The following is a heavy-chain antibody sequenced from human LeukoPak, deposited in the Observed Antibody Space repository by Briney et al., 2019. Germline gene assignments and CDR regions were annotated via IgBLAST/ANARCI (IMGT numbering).Heavy chain of an antibody. J-gene: IGHJ4*02. D-gene: IGHD2-21*02. CDR2: ISGSGGST. CDR3: AKDSAVVVTAIYDY. Sequence: GGSLRLSCAASGFPFSSYSMNWVRQAPGKGLEWVSAISGSGGSTYYADSVKGRFTISRDNSKNTLYLQMNSLRAEDTAVYYCAKDSAVVVTAIYDYWGQGTLVTVSS. V-gene: IGHV3-23*01. CDR1: GFPFSSYS.